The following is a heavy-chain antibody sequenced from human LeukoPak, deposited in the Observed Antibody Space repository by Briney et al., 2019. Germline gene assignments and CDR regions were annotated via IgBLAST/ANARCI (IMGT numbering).Heavy chain of an antibody. V-gene: IGHV1-46*01. D-gene: IGHD5-24*01. Sequence: ASVKVSCKASGYTVTSYYMHWVRQAPGQGLEWMGILNPSGGSSSYAQKFQGRATLTRATSTSTVYMELSSLRSEDTAVYYCARDRGGMATILAYYFDYWGQGTLVTVSS. CDR3: ARDRGGMATILAYYFDY. CDR1: GYTVTSYY. J-gene: IGHJ4*02. CDR2: LNPSGGSS.